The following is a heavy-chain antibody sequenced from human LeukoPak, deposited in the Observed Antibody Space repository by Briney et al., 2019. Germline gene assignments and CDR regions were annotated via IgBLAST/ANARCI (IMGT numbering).Heavy chain of an antibody. V-gene: IGHV4-39*07. CDR2: IYYSGST. J-gene: IGHJ4*02. Sequence: SETLSLTCTVSGGSISSSSYYWGWIRQPPGKGLEWIGSIYYSGSTYYNPSLKSRVTISVDTSKNQFSLKLSSVTAADTAVYYCARADPYRSTGIAAHAPDYWGQGTLVTVSS. CDR3: ARADPYRSTGIAAHAPDY. D-gene: IGHD6-6*01. CDR1: GGSISSSSYY.